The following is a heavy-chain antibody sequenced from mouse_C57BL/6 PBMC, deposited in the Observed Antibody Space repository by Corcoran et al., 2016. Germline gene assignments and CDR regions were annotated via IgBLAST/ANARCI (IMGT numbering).Heavy chain of an antibody. CDR3: AGSNYSNYGAGFAY. V-gene: IGHV8-8*01. CDR1: GFSLSPFGMG. CDR2: IWWDDDK. Sequence: QVPLKEPGPGILQPSQTLSLNCSFSGFSLSPFGMGVGWIRQPSGKGLEWLAHIWWDDDKYYNTALKSRHTISKDTSKNQVFLKIANVDTAETATYYCAGSNYSNYGAGFAYWGQGTLVTVSA. J-gene: IGHJ3*01. D-gene: IGHD2-5*01.